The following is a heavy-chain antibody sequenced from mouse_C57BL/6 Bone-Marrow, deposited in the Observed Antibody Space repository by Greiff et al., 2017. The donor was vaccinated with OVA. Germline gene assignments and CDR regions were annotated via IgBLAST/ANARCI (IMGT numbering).Heavy chain of an antibody. Sequence: QVQLQQPGAELVRPGSSVKLSCKASGYTFTSYWMDWVKQRPGQGLEWIGNIYPSDSETHYNQKFKGKATLTVDKSSSTAYMQLSSLTSEDSAVYYGVYYDYDEDIWYFDDWGTGTTVTVSS. CDR1: GYTFTSYW. CDR2: IYPSDSET. D-gene: IGHD2-4*01. V-gene: IGHV1-61*01. J-gene: IGHJ1*03. CDR3: VYYDYDEDIWYFDD.